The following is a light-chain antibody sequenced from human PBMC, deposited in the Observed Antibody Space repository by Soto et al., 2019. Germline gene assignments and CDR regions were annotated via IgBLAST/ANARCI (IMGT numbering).Light chain of an antibody. CDR2: AAS. CDR1: QSISNN. V-gene: IGKV1-39*01. CDR3: QQSYTSPLT. J-gene: IGKJ4*01. Sequence: DIQMTQSPSSLSASVGDRVTVTCRASQSISNNLNWYQKKQGKAPTLLLFAASTLQTGVPSRFSGSGFGTDFTLTISSLQLEDFATYYCQQSYTSPLTFGGGTKVDVK.